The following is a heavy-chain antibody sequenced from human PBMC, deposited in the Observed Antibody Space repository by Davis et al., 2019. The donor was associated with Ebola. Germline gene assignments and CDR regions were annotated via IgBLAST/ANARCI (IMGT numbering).Heavy chain of an antibody. CDR3: ARDHCSGGSCYSRYFDY. V-gene: IGHV1-69*13. Sequence: AASVKVSCKASGGTFSSYAISWVRQAPGQGLEWMGGIIPIFGTANYAQKFQGRVTITADESTSTAYMELSSLRSEDTAVYYCARDHCSGGSCYSRYFDYWGQGTLVTVSS. D-gene: IGHD2-15*01. CDR1: GGTFSSYA. CDR2: IIPIFGTA. J-gene: IGHJ4*02.